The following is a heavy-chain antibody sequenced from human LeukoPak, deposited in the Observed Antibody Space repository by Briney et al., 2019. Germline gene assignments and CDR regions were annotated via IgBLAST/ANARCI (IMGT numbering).Heavy chain of an antibody. CDR2: ISWNSGSI. J-gene: IGHJ4*02. Sequence: GGSLRLSCAASGFTFDDYAMHWVRQAPGKGLEWVSGISWNSGSIGYADSVKGRFTISRDNAKNSLYLQMNSLRAEDTALYYGEKDGNIPLFGKGGRGPRATVS. CDR3: EKDGNIPLFGK. CDR1: GFTFDDYA. D-gene: IGHD2-21*01. V-gene: IGHV3-9*01.